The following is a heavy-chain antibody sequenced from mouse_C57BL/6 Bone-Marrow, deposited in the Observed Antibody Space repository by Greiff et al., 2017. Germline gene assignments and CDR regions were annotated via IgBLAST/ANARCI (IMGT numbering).Heavy chain of an antibody. D-gene: IGHD2-5*01. CDR2: INSDGGST. J-gene: IGHJ1*03. Sequence: DVMLVESGGGLVQPGESLKLSFESNEYEFPSHDMSLVRKTPEKRLELVAAINSDGGSTYYPDTFERRFIIARDNTKKSLYLQMSSLRSADTALYDCERHRVTRYWYFDVWGTGTTVTVSS. V-gene: IGHV5-2*01. CDR1: EYEFPSHD. CDR3: ERHRVTRYWYFDV.